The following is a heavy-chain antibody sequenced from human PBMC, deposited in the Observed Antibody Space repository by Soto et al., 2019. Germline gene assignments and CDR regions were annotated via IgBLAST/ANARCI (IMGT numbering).Heavy chain of an antibody. V-gene: IGHV3-15*07. CDR3: TTVEPPRESGYDYLYYYYGMDV. CDR2: IKSKTDGGTT. CDR1: GFTFSNAW. J-gene: IGHJ6*02. D-gene: IGHD5-12*01. Sequence: GGSLRLSCAASGFTFSNAWMNWVRQAPGKGLEWVGRIKSKTDGGTTDYAAPVKGRFTISRDDSKNTLYLQMNSLKTEDTAVYYCTTVEPPRESGYDYLYYYYGMDVWGQGTTVTVSS.